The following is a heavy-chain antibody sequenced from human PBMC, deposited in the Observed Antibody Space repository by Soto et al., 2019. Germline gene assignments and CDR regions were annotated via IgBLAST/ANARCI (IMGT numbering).Heavy chain of an antibody. J-gene: IGHJ5*02. D-gene: IGHD3-3*01. CDR2: FSSSGYTI. CDR1: GFTFSGYY. Sequence: QVQLVESGGGLVKPGGALRLSCEASGFTFSGYYMTWIRQSPGKGLEWISYFSSSGYTIRYADSVEGRFTVSRDDAKKTLYLQMNSLRAEDTAVYYCATGRGVRSEAWGQGTLVTVSS. CDR3: ATGRGVRSEA. V-gene: IGHV3-11*01.